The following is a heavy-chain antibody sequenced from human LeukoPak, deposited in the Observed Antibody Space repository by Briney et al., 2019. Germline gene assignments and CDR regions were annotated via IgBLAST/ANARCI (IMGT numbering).Heavy chain of an antibody. Sequence: GGSLRLSCAASGFTFSSYSMNWVRQAPGKGLEWVSSISSSSSYIYYADSVKGRFTISRDNSKNTLYLQMNSLRAEDTAVYYCAREGELHNYYYYYMDVWGKGTTVTVSS. CDR2: ISSSSSYI. CDR3: AREGELHNYYYYYMDV. V-gene: IGHV3-21*01. CDR1: GFTFSSYS. D-gene: IGHD1-26*01. J-gene: IGHJ6*03.